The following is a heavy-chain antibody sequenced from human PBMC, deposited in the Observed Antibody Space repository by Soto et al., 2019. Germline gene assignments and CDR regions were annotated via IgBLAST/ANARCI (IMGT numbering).Heavy chain of an antibody. D-gene: IGHD3-3*01. CDR1: GFTFSIYE. J-gene: IGHJ6*02. CDR3: ARDAPSDDHWSGYSHGMDV. CDR2: ISVSGSTT. V-gene: IGHV3-48*03. Sequence: PGGSLRLSCAASGFTFSIYEMNWVRQAPGKGLEWVPYISVSGSTTYYADSVKGRFTISRDNAKNSLYLQMNSLRAEDTAVYYCARDAPSDDHWSGYSHGMDVWGQGTTVTVSS.